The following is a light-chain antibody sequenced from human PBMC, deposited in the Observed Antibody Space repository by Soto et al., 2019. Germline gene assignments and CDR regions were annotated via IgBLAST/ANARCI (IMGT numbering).Light chain of an antibody. CDR3: QTWDSTTGV. CDR2: EDT. V-gene: IGLV3-1*01. J-gene: IGLJ2*01. CDR1: KLGYKY. Sequence: SYELTQPPSVSVSPGQTASITCSGDKLGYKYACWYQQKPGQSPVLVIYEDTKRPSGIPERFSGSNSGNTATLTISGTQAMDEADYYCQTWDSTTGVFGGGTKVTVL.